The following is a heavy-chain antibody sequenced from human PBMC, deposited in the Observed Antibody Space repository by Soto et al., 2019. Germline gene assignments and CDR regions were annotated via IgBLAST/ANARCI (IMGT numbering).Heavy chain of an antibody. D-gene: IGHD1-26*01. CDR2: ISYDGSNK. V-gene: IGHV3-30*18. J-gene: IGHJ5*02. CDR3: AKLSGSYYVVDP. CDR1: GFTFSSYG. Sequence: TGGSLRLSCAASGFTFSSYGMHWVRQAPGKGLEWVAVISYDGSNKYYADSVKGRFTISRDNSKNTLYLQMNSLRAEDTAVYYCAKLSGSYYVVDPWGQGTLVTVSS.